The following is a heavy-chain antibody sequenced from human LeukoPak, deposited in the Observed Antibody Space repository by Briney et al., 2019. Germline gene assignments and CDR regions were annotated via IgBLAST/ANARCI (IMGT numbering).Heavy chain of an antibody. D-gene: IGHD6-19*01. V-gene: IGHV1-2*02. CDR3: ARSTMGSGWYGDY. CDR2: INPNSGGT. CDR1: GYTFTGYY. Sequence: ASVKVSCKASGYTFTGYYMHWVRQAPGQGLEWMGWINPNSGGTNYAQKFQGRVTMTRDTSISTAYMELSRLRSDDTAVYYCARSTMGSGWYGDYWGQGTLVTVSS. J-gene: IGHJ4*02.